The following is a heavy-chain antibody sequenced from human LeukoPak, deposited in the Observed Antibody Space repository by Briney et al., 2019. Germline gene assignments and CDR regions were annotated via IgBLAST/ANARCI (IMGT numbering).Heavy chain of an antibody. J-gene: IGHJ3*01. Sequence: PSETLSLTCAVSGVSISSGHWWSWVRKPPGKGLEWIGEIYHSGSTNYNASLKSRVTISVDTSKNQFSLKLNSVTVADTAVYYCVTSIALAGWGAFDVWGQGTMVTVSS. D-gene: IGHD6-13*01. V-gene: IGHV4-4*02. CDR1: GVSISSGHW. CDR2: IYHSGST. CDR3: VTSIALAGWGAFDV.